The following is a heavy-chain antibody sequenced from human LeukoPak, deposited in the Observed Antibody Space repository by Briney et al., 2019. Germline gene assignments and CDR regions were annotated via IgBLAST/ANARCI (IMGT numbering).Heavy chain of an antibody. CDR3: ARQVTAMASDAFDI. CDR2: IYPGDSDT. J-gene: IGHJ3*02. D-gene: IGHD2-21*02. CDR1: GYSFNNHW. V-gene: IGHV5-51*01. Sequence: GESLKISCKGSGYSFNNHWIGWVRQMPGKGLEWMGIIYPGDSDTRYSPSFQGQVTISADKSISTAYLQWSSLKASDTAMYYCARQVTAMASDAFDIWGQGTMVTVSS.